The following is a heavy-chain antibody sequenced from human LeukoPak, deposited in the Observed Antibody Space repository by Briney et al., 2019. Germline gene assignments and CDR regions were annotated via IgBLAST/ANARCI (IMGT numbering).Heavy chain of an antibody. CDR1: GGSISSYY. CDR2: IYYSGST. Sequence: PSETLSLTCTVSGGSISSYYWSWIRQPPGKGLEWIGYIYYSGSTNYNPSLKSRVTISVDTSKNQFSLKLSSVTAADTAVYYCASNRIAAAGLRYYGMDVWGQGTTVTVSS. J-gene: IGHJ6*02. D-gene: IGHD6-13*01. CDR3: ASNRIAAAGLRYYGMDV. V-gene: IGHV4-59*12.